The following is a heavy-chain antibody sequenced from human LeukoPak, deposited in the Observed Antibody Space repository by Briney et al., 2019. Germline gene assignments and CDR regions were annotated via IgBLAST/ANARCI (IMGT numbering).Heavy chain of an antibody. J-gene: IGHJ5*02. V-gene: IGHV4-34*01. D-gene: IGHD3-10*01. CDR2: INHSGST. Sequence: SETLSLTCAVYGGSFSGYYWSWIRQPPGKGLEWIGEINHSGSTNYNPSLKSRVTISVDTSKNQFSLKLSSVTAADTAVYYCARDSITMVRGVKKYNWFDPWGQGTLVTVSS. CDR3: ARDSITMVRGVKKYNWFDP. CDR1: GGSFSGYY.